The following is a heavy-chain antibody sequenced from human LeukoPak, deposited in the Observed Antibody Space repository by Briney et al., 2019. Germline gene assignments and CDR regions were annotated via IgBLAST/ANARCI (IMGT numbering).Heavy chain of an antibody. CDR3: ARGNLYTAATIEDY. CDR1: GLDFSSYA. D-gene: IGHD5-18*01. V-gene: IGHV3-30-3*01. J-gene: IGHJ4*02. CDR2: ISSDGSMQ. Sequence: PGRSLRLSCAASGLDFSSYAIHWVRQAPGKGLEWVAVISSDGSMQDYADSVRGRFTVSRDNSKNTLYLQMSSLRPEDTSQYYCARGNLYTAATIEDYWGRGTLVTVSS.